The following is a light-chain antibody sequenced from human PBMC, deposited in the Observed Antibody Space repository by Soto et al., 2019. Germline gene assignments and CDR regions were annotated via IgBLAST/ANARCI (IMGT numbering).Light chain of an antibody. CDR3: QQYNNWPPWT. V-gene: IGKV3-15*01. J-gene: IGKJ1*01. CDR2: DAS. Sequence: ILMTQAPATLSGSPGERATLSCRASQSVSTNLAWYQQKPGQAPRLLIYDASTRATGIPARFSGSGSGTEFTLTISGLQSEDFAVYYCQQYNNWPPWTFGQGTKVEIK. CDR1: QSVSTN.